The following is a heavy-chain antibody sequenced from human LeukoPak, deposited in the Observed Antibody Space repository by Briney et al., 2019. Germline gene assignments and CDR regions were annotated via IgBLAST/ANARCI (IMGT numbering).Heavy chain of an antibody. D-gene: IGHD5-24*01. CDR3: AKDVRGRDYYYGMDV. V-gene: IGHV3-23*01. CDR2: ISGGGGST. J-gene: IGHJ6*02. CDR1: GFTVSNYA. Sequence: GGSLRLSCAASGFTVSNYAMSLVRQAPGKGLEWVSAISGGGGSTYYADSVKGRFTISRDNSKNTLYLQMNSLRAEDTDVYYCAKDVRGRDYYYGMDVWGQGTTVTVSS.